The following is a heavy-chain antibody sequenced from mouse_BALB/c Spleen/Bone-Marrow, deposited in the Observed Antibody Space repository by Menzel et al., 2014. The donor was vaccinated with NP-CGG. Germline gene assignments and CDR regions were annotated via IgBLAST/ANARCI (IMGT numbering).Heavy chain of an antibody. CDR1: GFDFSRYW. J-gene: IGHJ3*01. CDR3: AKNYYYGYVAY. CDR2: INPDSSTI. D-gene: IGHD1-2*01. Sequence: EVKVIESGAGLVQPGGSLKLSCAASGFDFSRYWMTWVRQAPGKGLEWIGEINPDSSTINYTPSLKDKFIISRDNAKNTLYLQMSKVRSEDTALYYCAKNYYYGYVAYWGQGTLVTVSA. V-gene: IGHV4-1*02.